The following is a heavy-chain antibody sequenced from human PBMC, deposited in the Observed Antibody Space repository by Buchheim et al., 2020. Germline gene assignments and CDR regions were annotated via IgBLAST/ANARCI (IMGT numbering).Heavy chain of an antibody. CDR2: ISDSGST. V-gene: IGHV4-34*01. Sequence: QVQLQQWGAGLLKPSETLSLTCAVYGGSFSGYFWSWIRQPPGKGLEWIGLISDSGSTTYNPSLKSRVTISDDTSKNQISLKLSSVTAADTTVYYCARDGYSRTFDYWGQGTL. CDR3: ARDGYSRTFDY. J-gene: IGHJ4*02. CDR1: GGSFSGYF. D-gene: IGHD4-11*01.